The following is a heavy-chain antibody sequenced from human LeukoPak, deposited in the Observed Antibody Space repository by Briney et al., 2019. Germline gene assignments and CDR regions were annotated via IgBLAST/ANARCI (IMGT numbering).Heavy chain of an antibody. Sequence: ASVKVSCKASGYTFTVYYMHWVRQAPGQELEWMGWINPNSGGTNYAQKFQGRVTMTRDTSISTAFMELSRLRSDDTAVYYRASKRSAVASFELVWGQGTLVTVSS. V-gene: IGHV1-2*02. J-gene: IGHJ4*02. CDR2: INPNSGGT. D-gene: IGHD6-19*01. CDR3: ASKRSAVASFELV. CDR1: GYTFTVYY.